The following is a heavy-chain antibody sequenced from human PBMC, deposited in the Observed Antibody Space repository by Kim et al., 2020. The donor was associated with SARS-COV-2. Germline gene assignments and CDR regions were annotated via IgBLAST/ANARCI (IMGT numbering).Heavy chain of an antibody. CDR2: VWSDGTTK. CDR1: GFTFRNYG. D-gene: IGHD4-17*01. CDR3: ARDPTVVTPRDFDY. J-gene: IGHJ4*02. Sequence: GGSLRLSCAASGFTFRNYGMHWVRQAPGKGLEWVALVWSDGTTKYYADSVKGRFTISRDNSKNTMYLQMDSLRAEDAAVYYCARDPTVVTPRDFDYWGQGTLVTVSS. V-gene: IGHV3-33*01.